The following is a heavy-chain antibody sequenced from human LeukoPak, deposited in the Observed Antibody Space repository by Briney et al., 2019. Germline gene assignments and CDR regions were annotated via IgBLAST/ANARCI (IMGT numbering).Heavy chain of an antibody. J-gene: IGHJ6*03. V-gene: IGHV3-11*01. D-gene: IGHD6-19*01. CDR1: GFTFSDYY. Sequence: GGSLRLSCAASGFTFSDYYMSWIRQAPGKGLEGVSYISSRGSTIYYADSVKGRFTISRDNAKNSLYLQMNSLRAEDTAVYYCARDAVAGSIYMDVWGKGTTVTVSS. CDR2: ISSRGSTI. CDR3: ARDAVAGSIYMDV.